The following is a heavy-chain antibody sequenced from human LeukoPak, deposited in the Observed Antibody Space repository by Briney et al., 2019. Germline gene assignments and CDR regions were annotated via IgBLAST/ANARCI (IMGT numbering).Heavy chain of an antibody. CDR3: ARELGAYYYYGMDV. V-gene: IGHV1-2*02. D-gene: IGHD3-10*01. CDR2: INPNSGGT. Sequence: ASVKVSCKASGYTFTGYYMHWVRQAPGQGLEWMGWINPNSGGTNYAQKFQGRVTMTRDTSISTAYMELSRLRSDDTAVYYCARELGAYYYYGMDVWGQGTTVTVSS. CDR1: GYTFTGYY. J-gene: IGHJ6*02.